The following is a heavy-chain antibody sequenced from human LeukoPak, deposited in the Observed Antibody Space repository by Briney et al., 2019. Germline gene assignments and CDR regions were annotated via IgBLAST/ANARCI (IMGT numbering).Heavy chain of an antibody. V-gene: IGHV4-39*01. CDR2: IYYSGST. D-gene: IGHD4-11*01. CDR1: GGSISSSSYY. Sequence: SETLSLTCTVSGGSISSSSYYWGWIRQPPGKGLEWIGSIYYSGSTYYNPSLKSRVTISVDTSKNQFSLKLSSVTAADTAVYYCARHWVYATVTLYYYYYGMDVWGQGTTVTVSS. J-gene: IGHJ6*02. CDR3: ARHWVYATVTLYYYYYGMDV.